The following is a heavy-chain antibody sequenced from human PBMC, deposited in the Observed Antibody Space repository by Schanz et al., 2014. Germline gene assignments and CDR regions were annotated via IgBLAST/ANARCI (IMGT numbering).Heavy chain of an antibody. Sequence: QVQLQQWGAGLLKPSETLSLTCAVYGGSFSGYYWSWIRQPPGKGLEWIAEINHGGSTNYNPSRKSRVTIPVDTSKNQFSLKLRSVAAADTAVYYCARAARRTRVVPLYFDYWGQGTLXTVSS. CDR3: ARAARRTRVVPLYFDY. D-gene: IGHD2-2*01. V-gene: IGHV4-34*01. J-gene: IGHJ4*02. CDR2: INHGGST. CDR1: GGSFSGYY.